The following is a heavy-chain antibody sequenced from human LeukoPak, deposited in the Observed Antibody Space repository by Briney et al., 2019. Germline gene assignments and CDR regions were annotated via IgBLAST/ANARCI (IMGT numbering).Heavy chain of an antibody. Sequence: PSETLSLTCTVSGGSISDYYWSWIRQSPVRGLEWIGYLYYSGNTNYNPSLKSRLTISRDMAKNQFSLKLSSVTSADAAVYYCARGEYEDLVDNWGQGTLVTVSS. CDR3: ARGEYEDLVDN. J-gene: IGHJ4*02. CDR2: LYYSGNT. CDR1: GGSISDYY. V-gene: IGHV4-59*01. D-gene: IGHD1-26*01.